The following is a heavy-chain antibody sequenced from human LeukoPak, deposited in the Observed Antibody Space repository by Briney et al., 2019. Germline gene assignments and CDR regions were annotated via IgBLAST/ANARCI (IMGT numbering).Heavy chain of an antibody. V-gene: IGHV3-23*01. CDR1: GFTFGSYA. Sequence: GGSLRLSCAASGFTFGSYAMSWVRQAPGKGLEWVSAISGSGGSTYYADSVKGRFTISRDNSKNTLYLQMNSLRAEDTAVYYCAKKSPYYYDSSPSPFDYWGQGTLVTVSS. CDR3: AKKSPYYYDSSPSPFDY. D-gene: IGHD3-22*01. CDR2: ISGSGGST. J-gene: IGHJ4*02.